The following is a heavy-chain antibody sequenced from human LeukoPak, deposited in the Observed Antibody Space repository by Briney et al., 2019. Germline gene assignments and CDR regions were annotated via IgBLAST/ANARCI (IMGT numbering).Heavy chain of an antibody. CDR1: GGSISSYY. Sequence: SETLSLTCTVSGGSISSYYWSWIRQPAGKGLEWIGRIYTSGSTNYNPSLKSRVTMSVDTPKNQFSLKLSSVTAADTAVYYCARAGGVLLWFGEDNWFDPWGQGTLVTVSS. CDR2: IYTSGST. D-gene: IGHD3-10*01. J-gene: IGHJ5*02. V-gene: IGHV4-4*07. CDR3: ARAGGVLLWFGEDNWFDP.